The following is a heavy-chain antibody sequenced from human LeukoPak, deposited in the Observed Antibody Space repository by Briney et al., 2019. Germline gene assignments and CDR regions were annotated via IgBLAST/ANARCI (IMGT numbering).Heavy chain of an antibody. CDR1: GVSFSGYY. D-gene: IGHD6-19*01. Sequence: SETLSLTCAVYGVSFSGYYWNWIRQPPGKGLEWIWEINHSGSTNYNPSLKSRVTISVDTSKNQFSLKLSSVTAADTAVYYCARDSGWLGSYYYGMDVWGQGTTVTVSS. CDR2: INHSGST. J-gene: IGHJ6*02. CDR3: ARDSGWLGSYYYGMDV. V-gene: IGHV4-34*01.